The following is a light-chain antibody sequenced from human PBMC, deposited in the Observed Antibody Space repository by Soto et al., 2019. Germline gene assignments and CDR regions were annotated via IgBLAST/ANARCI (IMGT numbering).Light chain of an antibody. J-gene: IGKJ1*01. CDR3: QHYYSSPRT. CDR2: SAS. Sequence: TQCPSHPSASVRDIVAITGLASQSMSRWVDWDQQKPGKAPKLLVYSASTLQTGVPSRFSGGGSGTEFTLTISSLQPEDFATYYCQHYYSSPRTFGQGTKVDIK. V-gene: IGKV1-5*01. CDR1: QSMSRW.